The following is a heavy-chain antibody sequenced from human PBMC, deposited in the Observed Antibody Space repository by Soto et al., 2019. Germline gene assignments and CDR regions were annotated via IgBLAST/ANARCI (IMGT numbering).Heavy chain of an antibody. D-gene: IGHD3-3*01. CDR1: GGTFSSYA. J-gene: IGHJ6*02. Sequence: SVKVSCKASGGTFSSYAISWVRQAPGQGLEWMGGIIPIFGTANYAQKFQGRVTITADESTSTAYMELSSLRSEDTAVYYCARDGPWSGPRYYYYGMAVWGQGTTVTVSS. CDR3: ARDGPWSGPRYYYYGMAV. CDR2: IIPIFGTA. V-gene: IGHV1-69*13.